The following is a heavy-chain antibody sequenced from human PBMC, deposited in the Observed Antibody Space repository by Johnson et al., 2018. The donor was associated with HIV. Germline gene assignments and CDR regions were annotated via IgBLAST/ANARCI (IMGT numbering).Heavy chain of an antibody. Sequence: QVQLVESGGGVVQPGESLRLSCAASGFIFSSYDMHWVRQAPGKGLEWVAFIRYDGSNKYYVDSVKGRFTISRDNSKNTFYLQMNSLRGDDTAVYYCAKDPTDFGADWAFDIWGQVTMVTVSS. D-gene: IGHD3-10*01. CDR1: GFIFSSYD. V-gene: IGHV3-30*02. CDR3: AKDPTDFGADWAFDI. CDR2: IRYDGSNK. J-gene: IGHJ3*02.